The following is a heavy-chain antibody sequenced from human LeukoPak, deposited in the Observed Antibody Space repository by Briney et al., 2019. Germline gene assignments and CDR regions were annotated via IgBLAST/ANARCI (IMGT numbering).Heavy chain of an antibody. D-gene: IGHD5-24*01. CDR2: IGTAGDT. V-gene: IGHV3-13*01. CDR3: ARDLGDGFRPRYFDY. CDR1: GFTFSSYD. J-gene: IGHJ4*02. Sequence: GGSLRLSCAASGFTFSSYDMHWVRQATGKGLEWVSAIGTAGDTYYPGSVKGRFTISRDNAKNSLYLQMNSLRAEDTAVYYCARDLGDGFRPRYFDYWGQGTLVTVSS.